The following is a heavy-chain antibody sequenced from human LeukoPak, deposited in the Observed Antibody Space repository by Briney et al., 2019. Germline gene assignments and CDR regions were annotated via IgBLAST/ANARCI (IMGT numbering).Heavy chain of an antibody. CDR3: ARDRDRPNLMTTVSPFDY. CDR1: GGTFSSYA. J-gene: IGHJ4*02. Sequence: GASVKVSCKASGGTFSSYAISWVRQAPGQGLEWMGGIIPIFGTANYAQKFQGRVTITADESTSTAYMELSSLRSEDTAVYYCARDRDRPNLMTTVSPFDYWGQGTLVTVSS. D-gene: IGHD4-11*01. CDR2: IIPIFGTA. V-gene: IGHV1-69*13.